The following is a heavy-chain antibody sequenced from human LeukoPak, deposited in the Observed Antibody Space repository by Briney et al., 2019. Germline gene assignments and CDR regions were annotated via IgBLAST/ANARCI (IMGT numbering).Heavy chain of an antibody. CDR1: GFTFSNYW. Sequence: GGSLRLSCAASGFTFSNYWMSWVRQAPGKGLEWVANIKQDGSQKYYVDSVKGRFTISRDNARSSLSLQMSSLRAEDTAVYYWARAPPQYCSTTSCWFDPWGQGTLVTVSS. CDR2: IKQDGSQK. J-gene: IGHJ5*02. D-gene: IGHD2-2*01. CDR3: ARAPPQYCSTTSCWFDP. V-gene: IGHV3-7*01.